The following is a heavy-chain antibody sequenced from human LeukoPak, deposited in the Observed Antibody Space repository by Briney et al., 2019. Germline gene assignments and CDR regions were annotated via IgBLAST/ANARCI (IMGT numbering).Heavy chain of an antibody. CDR3: AGSPPYYYDSSGYYYVPFFDY. J-gene: IGHJ4*02. CDR1: GGSISSYY. Sequence: SETLSLTCTVSGGSISSYYWSSIRQPPGKRLEWFGYIYYSGGTNYNPSLKSRVTISVDTSKNQFSLKLSSVTAADTAVYYCAGSPPYYYDSSGYYYVPFFDYWGQGTLVTVSS. V-gene: IGHV4-59*01. D-gene: IGHD3-22*01. CDR2: IYYSGGT.